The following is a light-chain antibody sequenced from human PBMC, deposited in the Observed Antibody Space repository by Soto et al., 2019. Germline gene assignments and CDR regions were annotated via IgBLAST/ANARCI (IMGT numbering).Light chain of an antibody. Sequence: EIVLTPSPGTLSLSPGERATLSCRASQSVSSSYLAWYQQKPGQAPRLLIYGASSRATGIPDRFSGSGSGTDFTLTISRLEPEDFAVYYCQQYGSSTTFGQGTKVDIK. CDR3: QQYGSSTT. J-gene: IGKJ1*01. V-gene: IGKV3-20*01. CDR2: GAS. CDR1: QSVSSSY.